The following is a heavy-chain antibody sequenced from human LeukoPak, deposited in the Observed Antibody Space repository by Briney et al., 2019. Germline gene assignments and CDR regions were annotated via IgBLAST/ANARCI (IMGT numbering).Heavy chain of an antibody. Sequence: ASVKVSCKASGYAFTDYYIHWVRQAPGQGLEWMGYINPHSGGTSSPQKFQGRVTMTTDASISTAYMELSRLTSDDTAVYYCAREGNGLLSKDLDYWGQGTLVTVSS. J-gene: IGHJ4*02. CDR1: GYAFTDYY. V-gene: IGHV1-2*02. D-gene: IGHD2-15*01. CDR3: AREGNGLLSKDLDY. CDR2: INPHSGGT.